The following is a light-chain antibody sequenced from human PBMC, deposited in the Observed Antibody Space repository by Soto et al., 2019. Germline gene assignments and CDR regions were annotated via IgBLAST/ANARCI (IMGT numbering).Light chain of an antibody. CDR3: QQFYRYPWT. CDR2: KAS. J-gene: IGKJ1*01. Sequence: DIQMTQSPSTLSASVGDRVTITCRASQSVDTCLAWYQQKPGKAPHLLIYKASSLETGVPSRFTGSESVKEFTLTISSLQPDDCATYYCQQFYRYPWTFGQGTKVEIK. CDR1: QSVDTC. V-gene: IGKV1-5*03.